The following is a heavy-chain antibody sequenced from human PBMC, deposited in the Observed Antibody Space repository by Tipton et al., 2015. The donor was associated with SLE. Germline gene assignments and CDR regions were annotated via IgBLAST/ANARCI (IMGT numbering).Heavy chain of an antibody. V-gene: IGHV4-39*07. D-gene: IGHD3-22*01. CDR3: ARASWGSSGYYSGRYFDY. CDR1: GGSISGSSYY. CDR2: MYYSGST. J-gene: IGHJ4*02. Sequence: TLSLTCSVSGGSISGSSYYWGWIRHPPGKGLEGIGTMYYSGSTYYKPSLKSRGTISVDTSKNQFSLKLSSVTAADTAVYYCARASWGSSGYYSGRYFDYWGQGTLVTVSS.